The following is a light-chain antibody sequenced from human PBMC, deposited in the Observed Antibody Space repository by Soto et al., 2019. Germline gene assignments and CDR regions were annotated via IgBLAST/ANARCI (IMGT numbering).Light chain of an antibody. CDR2: EGS. J-gene: IGLJ1*01. CDR3: CSYARSSTYV. Sequence: QSALTQPASVSGSPGQSITISCTGTSGDVGSYNLVSWYQHHPGKAPKLMIYEGSKRPSGVSNRFSGSKSGSTASLTISGPQAEDEADYYCCSYARSSTYVFGPGTKLTVL. CDR1: SGDVGSYNL. V-gene: IGLV2-23*01.